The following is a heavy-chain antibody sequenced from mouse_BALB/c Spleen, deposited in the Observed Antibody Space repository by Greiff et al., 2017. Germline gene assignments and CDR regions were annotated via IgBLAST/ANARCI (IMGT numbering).Heavy chain of an antibody. D-gene: IGHD1-2*01. J-gene: IGHJ3*01. CDR3: TRRANSLLLLAY. CDR2: IYPGSGST. CDR1: GYTFTSYW. V-gene: IGHV1S22*01. Sequence: LQQPGSELVRPGASVKLSCKASGYTFTSYWMHWVKQRPGQGLEWIGNIYPGSGSTNYDEKFKSKATLTVDTSSSTAYMQLSSLTSEDSAVYYCTRRANSLLLLAYGGQGTLVTVSA.